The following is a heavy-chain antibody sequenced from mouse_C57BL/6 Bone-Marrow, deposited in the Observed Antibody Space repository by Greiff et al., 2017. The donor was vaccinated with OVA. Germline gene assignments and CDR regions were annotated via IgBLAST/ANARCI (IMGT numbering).Heavy chain of an antibody. D-gene: IGHD2-4*01. CDR2: ISDGGSYT. Sequence: EVKLVESGGGLVKPGGSLKLSCAASGFTFSSYAMSWVRQTPEKRLEWVATISDGGSYTYYPDNVKGRFTISRDNAKNNLYLQMSHLKSEDTAMYYCARDPLYYDYDGAYWGQGTLVTVSA. J-gene: IGHJ3*01. CDR1: GFTFSSYA. V-gene: IGHV5-4*01. CDR3: ARDPLYYDYDGAY.